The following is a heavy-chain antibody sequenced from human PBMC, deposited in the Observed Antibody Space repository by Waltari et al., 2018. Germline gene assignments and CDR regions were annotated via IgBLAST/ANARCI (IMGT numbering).Heavy chain of an antibody. CDR3: ARGRHYDYYYYGIGV. J-gene: IGHJ6*02. CDR2: INTDGTRI. V-gene: IGHV3-74*01. CDR1: GWLSTSSW. D-gene: IGHD4-17*01. Sequence: EVELVESGGGLVQPGGSLSLACAGPGWLSTSSWMPWVRQAPGKGLVWVSRINTDGTRISYADFVKGRFTISRDNAKKTLYLQMNGLRDEDTAVYYCARGRHYDYYYYGIGVWGQGTTVIVSS.